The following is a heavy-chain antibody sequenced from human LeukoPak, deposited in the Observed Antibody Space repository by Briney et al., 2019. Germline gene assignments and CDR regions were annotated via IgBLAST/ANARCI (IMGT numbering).Heavy chain of an antibody. Sequence: ASVKVSCKTSGGTFNSYTVSWVRQAPGQGLEWMGGIIPILGTAKYAQKFQGRVTVTEDESTRTAYMELSNLRSEDTAIYYCARGTDTIFGVVTLGDIWGQGTMVTVSS. V-gene: IGHV1-69*13. D-gene: IGHD3-3*01. CDR2: IIPILGTA. CDR3: ARGTDTIFGVVTLGDI. CDR1: GGTFNSYT. J-gene: IGHJ3*02.